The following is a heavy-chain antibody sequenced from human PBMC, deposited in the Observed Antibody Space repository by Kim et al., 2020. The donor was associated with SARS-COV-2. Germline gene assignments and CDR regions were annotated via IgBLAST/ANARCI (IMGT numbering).Heavy chain of an antibody. D-gene: IGHD4-17*01. CDR3: ARGHYGS. V-gene: IGHV3-7*01. Sequence: GGSLRLSCAASGFTFSTYWMNWVRQASGKGPECVANIKGDGSEKYYLDSVKGRFTVYRYNAKNSLYLQMNSLRAEDTAVYYCARGHYGSWGQGTLVTVSS. CDR2: IKGDGSEK. CDR1: GFTFSTYW. J-gene: IGHJ5*02.